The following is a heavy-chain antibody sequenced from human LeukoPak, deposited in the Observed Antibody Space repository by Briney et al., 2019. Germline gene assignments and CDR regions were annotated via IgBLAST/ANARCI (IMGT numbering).Heavy chain of an antibody. V-gene: IGHV4-34*01. CDR2: INHSGST. CDR1: GGSFSGYY. Sequence: SETLSLTCAVYGGSFSGYYWSWIRQPPGKGLEWIGEINHSGSTNYNPSLKSRVTISVDTSKNQFSLKLSSVTAADTAVYYCARGLYGIAAAGTFDYWGQGTLVTVSS. CDR3: ARGLYGIAAAGTFDY. J-gene: IGHJ4*02. D-gene: IGHD6-13*01.